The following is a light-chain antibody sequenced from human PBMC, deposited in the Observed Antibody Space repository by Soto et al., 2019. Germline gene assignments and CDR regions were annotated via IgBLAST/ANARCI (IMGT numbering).Light chain of an antibody. CDR2: ATS. Sequence: IVQTQSPGTLSQSPGERVTISCRASQSVSSSGDLAWYQQKPGQPPRVLIYATSSRATGVPDRFSGSGSGTDFTLTISRLEPEDFGVYYCQHYDKSRLFTLGPGTKVEIK. CDR1: QSVSSSGD. J-gene: IGKJ3*01. V-gene: IGKV3-20*01. CDR3: QHYDKSRLFT.